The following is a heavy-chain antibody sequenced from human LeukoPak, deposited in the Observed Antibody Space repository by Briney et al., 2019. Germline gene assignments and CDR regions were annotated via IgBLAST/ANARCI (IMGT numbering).Heavy chain of an antibody. V-gene: IGHV1-2*02. CDR1: GYTFTGYY. Sequence: GASVKVSCKASGYTFTGYYMHWVQQAPGQGLEWMGWINPNSGGTNYAQKFQGRVTMTRDTSISTAYMELSSLRSDDTAVYYCAKGSIGSRGNSKIYYSYYYMDAWGKGTTVTISS. CDR2: INPNSGGT. CDR3: AKGSIGSRGNSKIYYSYYYMDA. D-gene: IGHD3-22*01. J-gene: IGHJ6*03.